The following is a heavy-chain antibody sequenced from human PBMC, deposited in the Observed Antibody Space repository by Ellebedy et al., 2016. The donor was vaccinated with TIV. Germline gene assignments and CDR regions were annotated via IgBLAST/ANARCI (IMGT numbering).Heavy chain of an antibody. D-gene: IGHD3-22*01. CDR1: GFTFSSSG. CDR2: ISGSGDST. J-gene: IGHJ4*02. CDR3: AKDNGWLSRS. V-gene: IGHV3-23*01. Sequence: GGSLRLSXAASGFTFSSSGMSWVRQAPGKGLEWVSGISGSGDSTYYADSVKGRFTISRDNSKDTLYLHMNSLRAEDTAVYSCAKDNGWLSRSWGQGTLVTVSS.